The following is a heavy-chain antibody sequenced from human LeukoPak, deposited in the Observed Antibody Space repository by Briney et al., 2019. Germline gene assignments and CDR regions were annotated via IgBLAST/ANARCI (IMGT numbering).Heavy chain of an antibody. D-gene: IGHD3-3*01. J-gene: IGHJ4*02. CDR1: GYSISSGYY. CDR2: IYHSGST. Sequence: PSETLSLTCTVSGYSISSGYYWGWIRQPPGKGLEGIGSIYHSGSTYYNPSLKSRVTISVDTSKNQFSLKLSSVTAADTAVYYCAKATYYDFWSGYPQFEYWGQGTLVTVSS. CDR3: AKATYYDFWSGYPQFEY. V-gene: IGHV4-38-2*02.